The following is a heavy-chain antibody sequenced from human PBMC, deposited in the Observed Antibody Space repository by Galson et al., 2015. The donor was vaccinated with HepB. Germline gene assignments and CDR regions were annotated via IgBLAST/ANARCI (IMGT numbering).Heavy chain of an antibody. D-gene: IGHD2-2*01. CDR2: ISYDGSNK. V-gene: IGHV3-30-3*01. J-gene: IGHJ6*02. CDR1: GFTFSSYA. Sequence: SLRLSCAASGFTFSSYAMHWVRQAPGKGLEWVAVISYDGSNKYYADSVKGRFTISRDNSKNTLYLQMNSLRAEDTAVYYCARDIEDIVVVPAASYYYYYGMDVWGQGTTVTVSS. CDR3: ARDIEDIVVVPAASYYYYYGMDV.